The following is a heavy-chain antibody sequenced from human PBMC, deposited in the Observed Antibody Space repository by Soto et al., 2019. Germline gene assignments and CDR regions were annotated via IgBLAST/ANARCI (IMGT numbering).Heavy chain of an antibody. Sequence: GGSLRLSCAASGFTFSSYSMNWVRQAPGKGLEWVSYISSSSSTIYYADSVKGRFTISRDNAKNSLYLQMNSLRDEDTAVYYCARAQDIVLMVYAMDYYGMDVWGQGTTVTVS. CDR1: GFTFSSYS. V-gene: IGHV3-48*02. J-gene: IGHJ6*02. CDR2: ISSSSSTI. CDR3: ARAQDIVLMVYAMDYYGMDV. D-gene: IGHD2-8*01.